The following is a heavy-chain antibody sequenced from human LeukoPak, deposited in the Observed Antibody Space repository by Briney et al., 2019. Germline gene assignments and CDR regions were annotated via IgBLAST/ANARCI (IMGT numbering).Heavy chain of an antibody. CDR1: GGSISSYY. J-gene: IGHJ4*02. D-gene: IGHD3-22*01. CDR3: ARGELGWSSGYYDY. V-gene: IGHV4-59*01. Sequence: SETLSLTCTVSGGSISSYYWSWIRQPPGKGLEWIGYIYYSGSTNYNPSRKSRVTISVDTSKNQFSLKLSSVTAADTAVYYCARGELGWSSGYYDYWGQGTLVTVSS. CDR2: IYYSGST.